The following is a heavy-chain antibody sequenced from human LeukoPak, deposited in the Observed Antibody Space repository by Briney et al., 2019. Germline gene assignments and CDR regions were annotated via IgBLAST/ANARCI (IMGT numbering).Heavy chain of an antibody. CDR1: GGSISGSSW. CDR2: IYHSGST. Sequence: SETLSLTCAVSGGSISGSSWWSWVRQAPGKGLEWIGEIYHSGSTNYNPSLKSRVTISVDTSKNQFSLKLSSVTAADTAVYYCARHLYYYGSGSRFGYWGQGTLVTVSS. CDR3: ARHLYYYGSGSRFGY. V-gene: IGHV4-4*02. D-gene: IGHD3-10*01. J-gene: IGHJ4*02.